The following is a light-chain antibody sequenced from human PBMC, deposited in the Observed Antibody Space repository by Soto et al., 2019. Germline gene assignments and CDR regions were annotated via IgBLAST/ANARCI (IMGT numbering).Light chain of an antibody. Sequence: QSALTQPPSASGSPGQSVTITSTGTSNDVGGYNYVSWYQQHPGKAPKLMIYEVNKRPSGVPDRFSGSKSGNTASLTVSGLQADDEADYYSNSFAGATHVVFGGGTKLTVL. CDR3: NSFAGATHVV. J-gene: IGLJ2*01. CDR1: SNDVGGYNY. CDR2: EVN. V-gene: IGLV2-8*01.